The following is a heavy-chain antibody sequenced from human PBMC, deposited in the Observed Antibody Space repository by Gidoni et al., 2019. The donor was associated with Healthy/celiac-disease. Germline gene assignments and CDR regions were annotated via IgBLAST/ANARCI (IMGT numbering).Heavy chain of an antibody. J-gene: IGHJ2*01. V-gene: IGHV3-21*01. CDR1: GFTFSSYS. CDR3: ARGPDWYFDL. Sequence: EVQLVESGGGLVKPGGSLRLSCAASGFTFSSYSMNWVRQAPGKGLEWVSSISSSSSYIYYADSVKGRFTIARDNAKNSLYLQMNSLRAEDTAVYYCARGPDWYFDLWGRGTLVTVSS. CDR2: ISSSSSYI.